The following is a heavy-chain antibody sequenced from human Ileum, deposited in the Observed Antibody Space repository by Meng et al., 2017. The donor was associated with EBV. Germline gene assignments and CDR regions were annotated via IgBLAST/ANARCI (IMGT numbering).Heavy chain of an antibody. CDR3: ARGSHYTWDV. J-gene: IGHJ4*02. Sequence: QVQFPESGPGLVKPSGTLSLTCGVSGDSIISTDTWWSWVRQPPGKGLEWIGEIFHAGNTNYNPSLKSQVTMSVDTSKNQFSLNLSSVTAADSAVYYCARGSHYTWDVWGQGTLVTVSS. V-gene: IGHV4-4*02. CDR1: GDSIISTDTW. D-gene: IGHD3-16*01. CDR2: IFHAGNT.